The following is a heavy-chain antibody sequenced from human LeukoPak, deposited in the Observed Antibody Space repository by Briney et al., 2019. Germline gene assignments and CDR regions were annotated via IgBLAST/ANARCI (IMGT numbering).Heavy chain of an antibody. Sequence: SETLSLTCAVYGGSFSGYYWSWIRQPPGKGLEWIGYIYNSGSTNYNPSLKSRVTISVDTSKNQFSLKLTSVTAADTAVYYCARVYYSSSYDYWYFDLWGRGTLVTVSS. V-gene: IGHV4-59*01. CDR3: ARVYYSSSYDYWYFDL. CDR2: IYNSGST. J-gene: IGHJ2*01. CDR1: GGSFSGYY. D-gene: IGHD6-13*01.